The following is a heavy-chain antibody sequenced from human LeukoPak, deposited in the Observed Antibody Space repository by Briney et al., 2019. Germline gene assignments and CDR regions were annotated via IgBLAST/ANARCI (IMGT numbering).Heavy chain of an antibody. CDR3: TTGPGNSGY. CDR1: GLTFDNAW. V-gene: IGHV3-15*01. D-gene: IGHD4-23*01. J-gene: IGHJ4*02. CDR2: IKSKNVGETT. Sequence: PGGSLRLSCVVSGLTFDNAWMSWVRQAPGKGLDWVGRIKSKNVGETTEYAAPVQGRFTISGDDSKNTVYLQMSSLKTEDTAVYYCTTGPGNSGYWGQGTLVTVSS.